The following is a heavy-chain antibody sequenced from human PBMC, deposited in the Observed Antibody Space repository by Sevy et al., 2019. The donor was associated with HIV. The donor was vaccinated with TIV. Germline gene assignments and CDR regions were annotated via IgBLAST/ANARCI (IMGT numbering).Heavy chain of an antibody. CDR1: GFTFSSYA. Sequence: GGSLRLSCAASGFTFSSYAMSWVRQAPGKGLEWVSAISGSGGSTYYADSVKGRFTISRDNSKNKLYLQMNSLRAEDTAVYYCAKSQAGYYGSGSYWGNAFDIWGQGTMVTVSS. CDR3: AKSQAGYYGSGSYWGNAFDI. V-gene: IGHV3-23*01. CDR2: ISGSGGST. J-gene: IGHJ3*02. D-gene: IGHD3-10*01.